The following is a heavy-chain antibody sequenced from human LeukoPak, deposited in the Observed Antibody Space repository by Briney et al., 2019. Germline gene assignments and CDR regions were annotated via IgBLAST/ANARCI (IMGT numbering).Heavy chain of an antibody. D-gene: IGHD2-2*01. V-gene: IGHV3-48*01. CDR3: ASDYCSSTSCYFHY. Sequence: GGSLRLSCAASGFTFSSYAMHWVRQAPGKGLEWVSYISSSSSTIYYADSVKGRFTISRDNAKISLYLQMNSLRAEDTAVYYCASDYCSSTSCYFHYWGQGTLVTVSS. CDR1: GFTFSSYA. CDR2: ISSSSSTI. J-gene: IGHJ4*02.